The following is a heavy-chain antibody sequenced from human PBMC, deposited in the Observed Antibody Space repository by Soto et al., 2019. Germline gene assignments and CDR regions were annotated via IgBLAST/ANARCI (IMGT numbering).Heavy chain of an antibody. Sequence: SETLSLTCTVSGGSVSNYYWSWLRQPPGKGLEWIGYIHYSGSTNYNPSLGSRVSISVDTSKNQFSLKLNAVTAADTAFYYCAREVVNSGWFEWWGQGTQVTVSS. V-gene: IGHV4-59*02. J-gene: IGHJ4*02. D-gene: IGHD6-19*01. CDR1: GGSVSNYY. CDR3: AREVVNSGWFEW. CDR2: IHYSGST.